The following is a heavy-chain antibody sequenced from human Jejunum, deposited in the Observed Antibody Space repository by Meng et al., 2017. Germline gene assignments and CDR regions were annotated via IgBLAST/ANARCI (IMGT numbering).Heavy chain of an antibody. CDR3: ARLVEPEYSASWEGWIDY. CDR1: GFTFSNYG. CDR2: TWSDGSRK. D-gene: IGHD2-2*01. J-gene: IGHJ4*02. V-gene: IGHV3-33*01. Sequence: GESLKISCGTSGFTFSNYGMHWVRQAPGKGLEWVAFTWSDGSRKYYSESVQGRFTVSRDNAKNTLYLQMNSLRVEDTAVYYCARLVEPEYSASWEGWIDYWGQGTLVTVSS.